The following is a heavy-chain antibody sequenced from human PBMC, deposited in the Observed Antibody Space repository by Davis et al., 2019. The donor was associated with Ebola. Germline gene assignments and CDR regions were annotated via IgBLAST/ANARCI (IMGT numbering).Heavy chain of an antibody. Sequence: SAQVSSYASAYTFTSYYMHRLRQAPGQGLEWMGGIIPIFGTANYAQKFQGRVTITADDSTSTAYMELSSLRSEDTAVYYCARVVHLGELSFDYWGQGTLVTVSS. CDR3: ARVVHLGELSFDY. CDR2: IIPIFGTA. D-gene: IGHD3-16*02. J-gene: IGHJ4*02. V-gene: IGHV1-69*13. CDR1: AYTFTSYY.